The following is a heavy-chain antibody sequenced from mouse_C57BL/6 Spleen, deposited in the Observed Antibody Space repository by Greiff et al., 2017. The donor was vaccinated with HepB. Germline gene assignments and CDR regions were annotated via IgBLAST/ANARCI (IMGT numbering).Heavy chain of an antibody. V-gene: IGHV1-66*01. CDR3: ARCGGSIYDAMDY. Sequence: VQLQQSGPELVKPGASVKISCKASGYSFTRYYIHWVKQRPGQGLEWIGWIYPGSGNTKYNEKFKGKATLTAVTSPSTAYMQLSSLTSEDAAVYDGARCGGSIYDAMDYWGQGTSVTVSS. J-gene: IGHJ4*01. CDR2: IYPGSGNT. CDR1: GYSFTRYY. D-gene: IGHD1-1*01.